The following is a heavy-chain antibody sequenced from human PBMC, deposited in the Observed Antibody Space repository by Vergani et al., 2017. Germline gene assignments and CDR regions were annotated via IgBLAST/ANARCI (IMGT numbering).Heavy chain of an antibody. CDR2: ISWNSGSI. D-gene: IGHD7-27*01. Sequence: EVQLVESGGGLVQPGRSLRLSCAASGFTFDDYAMHWVRQAPGKGLEWVSGISWNSGSIGYADSVKGRFTISRDNSKNTLYLQMNSLRAEDTAVYYCARDRVLSRPWGFSYYGMDVWGQGTTVTVSS. CDR1: GFTFDDYA. J-gene: IGHJ6*02. CDR3: ARDRVLSRPWGFSYYGMDV. V-gene: IGHV3-9*01.